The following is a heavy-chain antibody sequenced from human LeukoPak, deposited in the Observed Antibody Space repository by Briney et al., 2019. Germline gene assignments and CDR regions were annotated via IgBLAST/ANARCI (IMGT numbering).Heavy chain of an antibody. CDR3: ARGLAAGLIDY. CDR1: GFTFSSYG. V-gene: IGHV3-33*01. Sequence: GGSLRLSCAASGFTFSSYGMPWVRQAPGKGLEWVAVIWYDGSNKYYADSVKGRFTISRDNSKNTLYLQMNSLRAEDTAVYYCARGLAAGLIDYWGQGTLVTVSS. CDR2: IWYDGSNK. J-gene: IGHJ4*02. D-gene: IGHD6-13*01.